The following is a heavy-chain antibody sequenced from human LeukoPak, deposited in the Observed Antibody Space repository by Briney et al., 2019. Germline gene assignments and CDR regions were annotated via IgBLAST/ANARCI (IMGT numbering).Heavy chain of an antibody. V-gene: IGHV4-34*01. CDR2: INHSGST. CDR3: ARGQPDYVWGSYRYTGHYFDY. J-gene: IGHJ4*02. D-gene: IGHD3-16*02. CDR1: GGSFSGYY. Sequence: PSETLSLTCAVYGGSFSGYYWSWIRQPPGKGLEWIGEINHSGSTNYNPSLKGRVTISVDTSKNQFSLKLSSVTAADTAVYYCARGQPDYVWGSYRYTGHYFDYWGQGTLVTVSS.